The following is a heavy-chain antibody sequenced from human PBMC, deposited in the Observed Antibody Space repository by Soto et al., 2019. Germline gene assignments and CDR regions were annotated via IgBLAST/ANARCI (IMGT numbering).Heavy chain of an antibody. J-gene: IGHJ4*02. CDR2: ISGSDDST. CDR3: AKRSSSSTFDY. Sequence: EVQLLESGGGLVQPGESLRLSCAASGFTFSSHAMSWVRQAPGKGLEWVSVISGSDDSTYYADSVKGRFTISRDNSKNTLYLQMNSLRAEDTAVYYCAKRSSSSTFDYWGQGTLVTVSS. CDR1: GFTFSSHA. D-gene: IGHD6-6*01. V-gene: IGHV3-23*01.